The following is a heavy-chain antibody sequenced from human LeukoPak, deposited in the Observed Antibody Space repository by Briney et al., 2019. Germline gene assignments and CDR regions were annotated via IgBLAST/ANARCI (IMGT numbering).Heavy chain of an antibody. Sequence: SVKVSCKASGGTFSTYAISWVRQAPGQGLEWMGGIIPVFDKANYAQKFQDRVTITADDSTTTAYMELSSLTSEDTAIYYCARLGHCRETNCYSDFYYMDVWGKGTTVIVSS. CDR1: GGTFSTYA. CDR2: IIPVFDKA. D-gene: IGHD2-2*02. J-gene: IGHJ6*03. CDR3: ARLGHCRETNCYSDFYYMDV. V-gene: IGHV1-69*13.